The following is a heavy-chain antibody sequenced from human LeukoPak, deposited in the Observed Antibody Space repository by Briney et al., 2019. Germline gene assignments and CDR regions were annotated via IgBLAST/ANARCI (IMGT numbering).Heavy chain of an antibody. CDR1: GFTFSSYG. Sequence: GGTLRLSCAASGFTFSSYGMSWVRQAPGKGLEWVSAISGSGGSTYYADSVKGRFTISRDNSKNTLYLQMNSLRAEDTAVYYCAKSNGDYYYYTDVWGKGTTVTISS. V-gene: IGHV3-23*01. J-gene: IGHJ6*03. CDR3: AKSNGDYYYYTDV. D-gene: IGHD4-17*01. CDR2: ISGSGGST.